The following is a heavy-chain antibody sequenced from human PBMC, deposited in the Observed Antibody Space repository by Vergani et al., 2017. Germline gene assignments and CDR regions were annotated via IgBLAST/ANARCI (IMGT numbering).Heavy chain of an antibody. J-gene: IGHJ6*03. Sequence: QITLKESGPTLVKPTQTLTLTCTFSGFSLSTSGVGVGWIRQPPGKALEWLALIYWDVDKRYSPSLKSRLTITKDTSTNQVVLTMTNMDPVDTATYYCAHRRGIVVGPAASGAHYYYMDVWGKGTTVTVSS. CDR2: IYWDVDK. CDR3: AHRRGIVVGPAASGAHYYYMDV. V-gene: IGHV2-5*02. CDR1: GFSLSTSGVG. D-gene: IGHD2-2*01.